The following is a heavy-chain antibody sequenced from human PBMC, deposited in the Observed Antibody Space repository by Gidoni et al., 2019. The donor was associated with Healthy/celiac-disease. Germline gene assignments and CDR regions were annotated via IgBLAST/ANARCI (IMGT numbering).Heavy chain of an antibody. Sequence: EVQLLESGGGLVQPGGSLRLSCAASGFTFNHYAMSWVRQAPGQGLEWVSGMSGGGGSTYYADSVKGRCTISRDNSKNTLYVQMNSLRAEDTAVYYWAKGAQLDLLAPIYFDYWGQGTLVTVSS. CDR2: MSGGGGST. CDR1: GFTFNHYA. V-gene: IGHV3-23*01. CDR3: AKGAQLDLLAPIYFDY. D-gene: IGHD1-26*01. J-gene: IGHJ4*02.